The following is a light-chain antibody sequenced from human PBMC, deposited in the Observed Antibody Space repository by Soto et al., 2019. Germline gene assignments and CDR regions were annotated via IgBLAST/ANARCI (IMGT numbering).Light chain of an antibody. V-gene: IGKV1-39*01. CDR3: QECYSTPIS. CDR2: AAS. CDR1: QGISSY. J-gene: IGKJ5*01. Sequence: DIQMTQSPSSLSASVGDRVTITCRASQGISSYLSWYQQKPGKAPTFQIYAASSLQRGVTSRFSGSGSGKDFTLTLSSMEPDDFATYYCQECYSTPISFGQGTRLEIK.